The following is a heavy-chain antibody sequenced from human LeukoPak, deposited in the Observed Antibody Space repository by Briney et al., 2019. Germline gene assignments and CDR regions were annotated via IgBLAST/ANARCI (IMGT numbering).Heavy chain of an antibody. Sequence: GGSLRLSCTASGFTFSDYAISWVRQAPGKGLEWIGFIRSKTYGGTEYAASVKDRFVISRDDSKTIAYLQMNSLKTEDPAVYYCSRGGVNDYGDGQYFQYWGQGTLVTVSS. CDR3: SRGGVNDYGDGQYFQY. V-gene: IGHV3-49*04. D-gene: IGHD4-17*01. CDR2: IRSKTYGGT. J-gene: IGHJ1*01. CDR1: GFTFSDYA.